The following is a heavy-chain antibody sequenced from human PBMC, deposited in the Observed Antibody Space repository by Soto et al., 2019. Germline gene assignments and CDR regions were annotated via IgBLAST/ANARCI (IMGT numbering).Heavy chain of an antibody. CDR2: ITSSGSST. D-gene: IGHD5-12*01. CDR1: GFTFSDYA. V-gene: IGHV3-23*01. Sequence: EVQLLESGGGFVQPGGSLRLSCAASGFTFSDYAMTWVRQAQGKGLEWVSAITSSGSSTYYAESVKGRFTISRDNSKSTLYLQMNSLRAEDTATYYCAKGAEGYVVSSLDYWGQGTLVAVSS. CDR3: AKGAEGYVVSSLDY. J-gene: IGHJ4*02.